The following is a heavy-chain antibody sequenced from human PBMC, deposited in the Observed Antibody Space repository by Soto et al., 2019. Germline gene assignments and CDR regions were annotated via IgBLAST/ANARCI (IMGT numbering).Heavy chain of an antibody. V-gene: IGHV4-4*07. J-gene: IGHJ4*02. CDR2: IYTSGST. CDR3: AREDMSGTYYFDY. Sequence: SETLSLTCTVSGGSISSYYWSWIRQPAGKGLEWIGRIYTSGSTNYNPALKSRVLVSADKPRNQFSLTLDSVTAADTAVYYCAREDMSGTYYFDYWGPGIQVTVSS. CDR1: GGSISSYY. D-gene: IGHD1-26*01.